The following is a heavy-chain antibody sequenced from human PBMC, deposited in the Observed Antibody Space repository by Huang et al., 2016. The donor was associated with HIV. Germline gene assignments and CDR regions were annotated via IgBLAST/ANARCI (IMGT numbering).Heavy chain of an antibody. Sequence: QVQLQQWGAGLLKPSETLSLTCAVYGGSFSGYYWSWIRQSPGKGLEWIGEIKHSGSTNYHPSLKRRLTISVDTSKNQFSLKLSSVTAADTAVYYCARERMMSWLDDHDAFDIWGQGTMVTVSS. V-gene: IGHV4-34*01. CDR3: ARERMMSWLDDHDAFDI. D-gene: IGHD1-1*01. J-gene: IGHJ3*02. CDR2: IKHSGST. CDR1: GGSFSGYY.